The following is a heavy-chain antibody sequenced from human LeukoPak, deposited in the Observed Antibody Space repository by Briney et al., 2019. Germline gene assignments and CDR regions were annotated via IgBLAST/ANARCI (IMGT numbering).Heavy chain of an antibody. CDR1: GYTFTGYY. J-gene: IGHJ6*03. CDR3: ARVVVRDCYYYMDV. D-gene: IGHD2-15*01. V-gene: IGHV1-2*02. Sequence: ASVKVSCKASGYTFTGYYMHWVRQAPGQGLEWMGWINPNSGGTNCAQKFQGRVTMTRDTSISTAYMELSRLRSDDTAVYYCARVVVRDCYYYMDVWGKGTTVTVSS. CDR2: INPNSGGT.